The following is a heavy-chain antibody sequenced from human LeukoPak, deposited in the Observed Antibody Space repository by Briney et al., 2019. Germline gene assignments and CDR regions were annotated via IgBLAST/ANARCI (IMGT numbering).Heavy chain of an antibody. D-gene: IGHD3-22*01. V-gene: IGHV3-53*01. CDR2: IYSGGST. J-gene: IGHJ4*02. Sequence: PGGSLRLSCAASGFTVSSNYMSWVRQAPGKGLEWVSVIYSGGSTYYADSVKGRFTVSRDNSKNMLYLQMNSLRVEDTAVYYCAGDTSGYYYVDYWGQGTLVTVPS. CDR3: AGDTSGYYYVDY. CDR1: GFTVSSNY.